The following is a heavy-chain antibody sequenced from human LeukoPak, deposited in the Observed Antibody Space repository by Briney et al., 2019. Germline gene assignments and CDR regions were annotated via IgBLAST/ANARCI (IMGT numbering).Heavy chain of an antibody. CDR3: AKERGSGSYSIFLDY. CDR2: ISGSDGTT. J-gene: IGHJ4*02. V-gene: IGHV3-23*01. Sequence: GGSLRLSRAASGFTFSSYAMSWVRQAPGKGLEWVSAISGSDGTTYYADSVKGRFTISRDNSKNTLYLQMNSLRAEDTAVYYCAKERGSGSYSIFLDYWGQGTLVTVSS. CDR1: GFTFSSYA. D-gene: IGHD1-26*01.